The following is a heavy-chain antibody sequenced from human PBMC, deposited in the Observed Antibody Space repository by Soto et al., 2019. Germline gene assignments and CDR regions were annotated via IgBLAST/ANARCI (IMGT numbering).Heavy chain of an antibody. CDR2: ISYDGSNK. CDR3: AKEYLSSSGYYYDWYYYYGMDV. J-gene: IGHJ6*02. V-gene: IGHV3-30*18. CDR1: GFTFSSYG. D-gene: IGHD3-22*01. Sequence: QVQLVESGGGVVQPGRSLRLSCAASGFTFSSYGMHWVRQAPGKGLEWVAVISYDGSNKYYADSVKGRFTISRDNSKNTLYLQMNSLRAEDTAVYYCAKEYLSSSGYYYDWYYYYGMDVWGQGTTVTVSS.